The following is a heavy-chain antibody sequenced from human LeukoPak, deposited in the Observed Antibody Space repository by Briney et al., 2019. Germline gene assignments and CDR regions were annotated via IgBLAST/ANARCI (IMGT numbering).Heavy chain of an antibody. CDR3: ARYHSFDY. CDR2: ISYDGSNK. J-gene: IGHJ4*02. V-gene: IGHV3-30*03. Sequence: PGGSLRLSCAASGFTFSSYGMHWVRQAPGKGLEWVAVISYDGSNKYYADSVKGRFTIPRDNSKNTLYLQMNSLRAEDTAVYYCARYHSFDYWGQGTLVTVSS. CDR1: GFTFSSYG.